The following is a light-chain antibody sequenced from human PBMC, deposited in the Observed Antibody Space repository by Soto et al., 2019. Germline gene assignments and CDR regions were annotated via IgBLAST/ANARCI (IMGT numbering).Light chain of an antibody. CDR3: SSYSRGRTVL. CDR1: STNVGGYNY. CDR2: EIT. Sequence: QSALTQPASVSGALGQWVTISCTGTSTNVGGYNYVSWYQQDPGKDPKVVIFEITKRPSGVSRRFSGSKSGNTASLTVSGLQAEDEGDYYCSSYSRGRTVLFGGGTKVTVL. V-gene: IGLV2-14*01. J-gene: IGLJ2*01.